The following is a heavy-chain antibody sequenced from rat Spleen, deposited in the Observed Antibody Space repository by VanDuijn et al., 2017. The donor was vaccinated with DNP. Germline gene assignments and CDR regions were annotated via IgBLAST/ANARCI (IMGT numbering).Heavy chain of an antibody. CDR2: ISYNGGTP. CDR1: GFTFSDYY. V-gene: IGHV5-29*01. D-gene: IGHD1-11*01. CDR3: ARDNYGYTY. J-gene: IGHJ2*01. Sequence: EVLLVESDGGLVQPGRSLKLSCAVSGFTFSDYYMAWVRQAPAKGLEWVATISYNGGTPYYLASVKGRFTISRDNAKTTLYLQMNSLQTEDTATYYCARDNYGYTYWGQGVMVTVSS.